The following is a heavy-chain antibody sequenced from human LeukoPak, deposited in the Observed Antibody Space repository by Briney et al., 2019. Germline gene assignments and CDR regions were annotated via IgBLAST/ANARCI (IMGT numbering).Heavy chain of an antibody. CDR1: GGSISSYY. J-gene: IGHJ6*03. Sequence: SETLSLTCTVSGGSISSYYWSWIRQPSGKGLEWIGYIYYSGSTNYNPSLKSRVTISVDTSKNQFSLKLSSVTAADTAVYYCARDGVSYYMDVWGKGTTVTVSS. V-gene: IGHV4-59*01. CDR2: IYYSGST. CDR3: ARDGVSYYMDV. D-gene: IGHD2/OR15-2a*01.